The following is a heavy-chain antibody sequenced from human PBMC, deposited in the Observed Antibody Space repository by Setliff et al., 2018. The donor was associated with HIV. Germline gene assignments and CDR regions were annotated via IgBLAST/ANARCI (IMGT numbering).Heavy chain of an antibody. J-gene: IGHJ3*02. D-gene: IGHD6-19*01. CDR3: ARVGAVAGRSAFDI. Sequence: ASVKVSCKASGYTFTGYYMHWVRQAPGQGLEWMGGIIPIFGTANYAQKFQGRVTITADESTSTAYMELSSLRSEDTAVYYCARVGAVAGRSAFDIWGQGTMVTV. CDR1: GYTFTGYY. CDR2: IIPIFGTA. V-gene: IGHV1-69*13.